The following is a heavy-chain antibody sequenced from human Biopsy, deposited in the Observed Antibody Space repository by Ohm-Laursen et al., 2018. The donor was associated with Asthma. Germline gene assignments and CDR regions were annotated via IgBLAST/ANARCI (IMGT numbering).Heavy chain of an antibody. J-gene: IGHJ3*01. CDR2: INAGDGNT. CDR1: GYTFIHFA. Sequence: ASVKVPCKASGYTFIHFAIHWVRQAPGQRLEWMGWINAGDGNTKYSQNFQGRVTITRDTSASTAYMDLRSLRSEDTAMYYCARTYYDFLTGQVNDAFALWGQGTMVTVSS. D-gene: IGHD3-9*01. V-gene: IGHV1-3*01. CDR3: ARTYYDFLTGQVNDAFAL.